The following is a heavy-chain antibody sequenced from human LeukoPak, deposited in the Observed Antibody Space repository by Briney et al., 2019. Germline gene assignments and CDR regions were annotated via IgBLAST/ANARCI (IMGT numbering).Heavy chain of an antibody. CDR2: ISSSGSTI. CDR3: ARDGTHYYDQLGDAFDI. Sequence: GGSLRLSCAASGFTFSDYYMSWIRQAPGKGLEWVSYISSSGSTIYYADSVKGRFTISRDNAKNSLYLQMNSLRAEDTAVCYCARDGTHYYDQLGDAFDIWGQGTMVTVSS. CDR1: GFTFSDYY. V-gene: IGHV3-11*04. J-gene: IGHJ3*02. D-gene: IGHD3-22*01.